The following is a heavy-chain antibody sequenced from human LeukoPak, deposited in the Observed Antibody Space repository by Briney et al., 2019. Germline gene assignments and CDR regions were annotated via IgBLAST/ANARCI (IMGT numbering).Heavy chain of an antibody. CDR1: GITFSSHW. D-gene: IGHD6-19*01. CDR2: ISSSSSYI. CDR3: ARGSSSGWYTDYYYYGMDV. J-gene: IGHJ6*04. V-gene: IGHV3-21*01. Sequence: GGSLRLSCAASGITFSSHWMHWVRQAPGEGLEWVSSISSSSSYIYYADSVKGRFTISRDNAKNSLYLQMNSLRAEDTAVYYCARGSSSGWYTDYYYYGMDVWGKGTTVTVSS.